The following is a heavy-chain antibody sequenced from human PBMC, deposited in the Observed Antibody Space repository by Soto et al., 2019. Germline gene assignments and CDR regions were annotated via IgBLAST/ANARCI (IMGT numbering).Heavy chain of an antibody. V-gene: IGHV4-38-2*02. CDR2: IFQSGST. Sequence: PSETLSLTCTVSGGSISSCYYWGWIRQPPGKGLEWIGSIFQSGSTYYNPSLRSRVTISMDTSKNQFSLTLSFLTAADTAVYYCARDLEWLGTDSWGQGLLVTVSS. D-gene: IGHD6-19*01. CDR3: ARDLEWLGTDS. J-gene: IGHJ4*02. CDR1: GGSISSCYY.